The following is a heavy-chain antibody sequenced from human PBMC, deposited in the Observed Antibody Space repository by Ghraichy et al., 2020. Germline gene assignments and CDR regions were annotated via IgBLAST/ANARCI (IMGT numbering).Heavy chain of an antibody. J-gene: IGHJ5*02. Sequence: SGPTLVKPTQTLTLTCTFSGFSLSTSGVGVGWIRQPPGKALEWLALIYWDDDKRYSPSLKSRLTITKDTSKNQVVLTMTNMDPVDTATYYCAHRPLPPRARKLRFLEWLSPLRFDPWGQGTLVTVSS. CDR3: AHRPLPPRARKLRFLEWLSPLRFDP. D-gene: IGHD3-3*01. V-gene: IGHV2-5*02. CDR2: IYWDDDK. CDR1: GFSLSTSGVG.